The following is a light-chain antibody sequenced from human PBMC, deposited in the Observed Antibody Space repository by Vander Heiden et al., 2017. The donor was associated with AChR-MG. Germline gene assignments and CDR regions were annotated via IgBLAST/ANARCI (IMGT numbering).Light chain of an antibody. J-gene: IGKJ5*01. Sequence: DIQMTQSPSSLSASVGDRVTITCQASQDISNYLNWYQQKPGKAPKLLIYDASNLETGVPSTFSGSGSGTDFTFTISSLQPEDIATYYCQQDDNLPDTFGQGTRLEIK. V-gene: IGKV1-33*01. CDR1: QDISNY. CDR3: QQDDNLPDT. CDR2: DAS.